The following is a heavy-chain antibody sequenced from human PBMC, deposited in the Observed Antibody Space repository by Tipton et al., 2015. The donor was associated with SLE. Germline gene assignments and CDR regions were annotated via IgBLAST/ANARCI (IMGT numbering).Heavy chain of an antibody. CDR3: AREVITITDSDAFDI. CDR2: IHYSGST. Sequence: TLSLTCTVSGGSIRNYYWSWIRQSPGRGLEWIGYIHYSGSTNYNPSLKSRVTISIDMSKNQFSLKLNSVTAADTAVYYCAREVITITDSDAFDIWGQGTMVTVSS. D-gene: IGHD2-21*01. J-gene: IGHJ3*02. V-gene: IGHV4-59*01. CDR1: GGSIRNYY.